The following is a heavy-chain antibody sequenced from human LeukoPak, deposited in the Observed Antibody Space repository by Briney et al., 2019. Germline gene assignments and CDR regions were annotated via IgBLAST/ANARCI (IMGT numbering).Heavy chain of an antibody. CDR2: IIPIFGTA. CDR1: GGTFSSYA. D-gene: IGHD3-3*01. Sequence: SVKVSCKASGGTFSSYAISWVRQAPGQGLEWMGGIIPIFGTANYAQKFQGRVTITADESTSTAYMELSSLRSEDTAVYYCARDRLHHLYDFWSGYSSDTYNWFDPWGQGTLVTVSS. J-gene: IGHJ5*02. CDR3: ARDRLHHLYDFWSGYSSDTYNWFDP. V-gene: IGHV1-69*13.